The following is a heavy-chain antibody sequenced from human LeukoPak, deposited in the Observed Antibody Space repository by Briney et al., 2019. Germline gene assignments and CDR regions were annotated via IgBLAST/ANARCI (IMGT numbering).Heavy chain of an antibody. V-gene: IGHV3-74*01. J-gene: IGHJ3*02. CDR2: IKSDGGLT. Sequence: GGSLRLSCAASGFTFSDYWMHWVRQAPGKGLVWVSRIKSDGGLTNYADSVKVRLTISRDNTKNTLYLQLNSLRAEDTAVYYCARGASVVAGSDDAFDIWGQGTMVTVSS. D-gene: IGHD6-19*01. CDR1: GFTFSDYW. CDR3: ARGASVVAGSDDAFDI.